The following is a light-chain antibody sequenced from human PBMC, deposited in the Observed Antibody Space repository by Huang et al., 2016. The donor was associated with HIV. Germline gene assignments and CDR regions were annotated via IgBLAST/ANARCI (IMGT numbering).Light chain of an antibody. V-gene: IGKV3-15*01. CDR1: RSVSTN. J-gene: IGKJ4*01. CDR2: GSS. CDR3: HQYNNWLLS. Sequence: EIVMTQSPATLSVSPGESVTLSCRANRSVSTNLAWYQQRPGQVPRLLIYGSSTRAPGIPARFSGSGSGTDFSLTISSLQSEDFALYYCHQYNNWLLSFGGGTRVDI.